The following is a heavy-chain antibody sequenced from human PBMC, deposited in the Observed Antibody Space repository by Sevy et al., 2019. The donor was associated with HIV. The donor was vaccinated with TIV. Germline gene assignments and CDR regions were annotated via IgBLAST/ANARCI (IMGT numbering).Heavy chain of an antibody. J-gene: IGHJ5*02. CDR2: ISAYNGNT. CDR1: GYTFTSYG. Sequence: ASVKVSCKASGYTFTSYGSSWVRQAPGQGLEWMGWISAYNGNTNYAQKLQGRVTMTTDTSTSTAYMELRSLRSDDTAVYYCAREGRSSSWYLDWFDPWGQGTLVTVSS. V-gene: IGHV1-18*01. D-gene: IGHD6-13*01. CDR3: AREGRSSSWYLDWFDP.